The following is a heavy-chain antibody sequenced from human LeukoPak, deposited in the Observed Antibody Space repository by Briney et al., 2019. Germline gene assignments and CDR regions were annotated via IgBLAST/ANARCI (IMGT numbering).Heavy chain of an antibody. CDR3: AKVPELQFLEWLFDY. CDR2: IYSGGST. Sequence: GGSLRLSCAASGFTVSSNYMSWVRQAPGKGLEWVSVIYSGGSTYYADSVKGRFTISRDNSKNTLYLQMNSLRAEDTAVYYCAKVPELQFLEWLFDYWGQGTLVTVSS. CDR1: GFTVSSNY. V-gene: IGHV3-66*01. J-gene: IGHJ4*01. D-gene: IGHD3-3*01.